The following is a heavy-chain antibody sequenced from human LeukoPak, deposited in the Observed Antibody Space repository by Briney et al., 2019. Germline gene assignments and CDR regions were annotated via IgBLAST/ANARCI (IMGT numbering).Heavy chain of an antibody. D-gene: IGHD6-19*01. CDR1: GFTVSSNY. Sequence: GGSLRLSCAASGFTVSSNYMSWVRQAPGKGLEGVSVIYSGGSTYYADSVKGRFTISRDNSKNTLYLQMNSLRAEDTAVYYCARVAVAGNYFDYWGQGTLVTVSS. V-gene: IGHV3-53*01. CDR2: IYSGGST. CDR3: ARVAVAGNYFDY. J-gene: IGHJ4*02.